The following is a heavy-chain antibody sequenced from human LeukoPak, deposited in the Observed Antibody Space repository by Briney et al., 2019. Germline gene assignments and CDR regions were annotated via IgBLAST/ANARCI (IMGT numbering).Heavy chain of an antibody. V-gene: IGHV3-23*01. D-gene: IGHD3-22*01. J-gene: IGHJ4*02. CDR1: GFTFSSYA. CDR2: ISGSGGST. Sequence: PGGSLRLSCAASGFTFSSYAMSWVRQAPGKGLEWVSAISGSGGSTYYADSAKGRFTISRDNSKNTLYLQMNSLRAEDTAVYSCAKSGYYYDSSGYYNYFDYWGQGTLVTVSS. CDR3: AKSGYYYDSSGYYNYFDY.